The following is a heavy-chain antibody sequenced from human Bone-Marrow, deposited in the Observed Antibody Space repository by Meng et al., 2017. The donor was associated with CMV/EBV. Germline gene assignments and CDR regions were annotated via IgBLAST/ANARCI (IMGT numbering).Heavy chain of an antibody. J-gene: IGHJ3*02. D-gene: IGHD2-2*01. Sequence: GESLKISGASSGFTFSSYWMSWVRQAPGEWLEWVANIKQDGSEKYYVDSVKGRFTISRDNAKNSLYLQMNSLRAEDTAVYYCARLYCSSTSCWGAFDIWGQGTMVTVSS. CDR2: IKQDGSEK. V-gene: IGHV3-7*01. CDR1: GFTFSSYW. CDR3: ARLYCSSTSCWGAFDI.